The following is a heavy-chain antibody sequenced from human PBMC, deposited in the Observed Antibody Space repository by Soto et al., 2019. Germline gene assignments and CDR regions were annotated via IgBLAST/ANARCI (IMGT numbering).Heavy chain of an antibody. CDR1: GYTFTSYA. Sequence: QVQLVQSGAEVKKPGASVKVSCKASGYTFTSYAMHWVRQAPGQRLEWMGWINAGNGNTKYSQKFQGRVTITRDTSASTAYRELSSLRSEDTAVYYCARLDGWNHRAAAGTFDYWGQGTLVTVSS. V-gene: IGHV1-3*01. J-gene: IGHJ4*02. CDR3: ARLDGWNHRAAAGTFDY. D-gene: IGHD6-13*01. CDR2: INAGNGNT.